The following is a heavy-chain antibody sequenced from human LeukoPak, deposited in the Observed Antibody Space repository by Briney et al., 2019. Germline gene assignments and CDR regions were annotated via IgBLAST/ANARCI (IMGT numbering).Heavy chain of an antibody. CDR1: GYTFTTYT. V-gene: IGHV7-4-1*02. D-gene: IGHD4/OR15-4a*01. CDR2: INTNTGNP. Sequence: ASVKVSCKASGYTFTTYTINWVRQAPGQGLEWMGWINTNTGNPTYAQAFTGRFVFSLDTSLTTAYLQISALKAEDTAVYYCAKMSREVATMLDYWGQGTLVTVSS. CDR3: AKMSREVATMLDY. J-gene: IGHJ4*02.